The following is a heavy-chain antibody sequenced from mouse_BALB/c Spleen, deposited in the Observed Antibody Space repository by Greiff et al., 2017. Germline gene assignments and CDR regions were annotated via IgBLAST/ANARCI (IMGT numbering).Heavy chain of an antibody. J-gene: IGHJ4*01. V-gene: IGHV5-6-5*01. Sequence: EVQVVESGGGLVKPGGSLKLSCAASGFTFSSYAMSWVRQTPEKRLEWVASISSGGSTYYPDSVKGRFTISRDNARNILYLQMSSLRSEDTAMYYCARRSTAKDAMDYWGQGTSVTVSS. CDR2: ISSGGST. D-gene: IGHD1-2*01. CDR1: GFTFSSYA. CDR3: ARRSTAKDAMDY.